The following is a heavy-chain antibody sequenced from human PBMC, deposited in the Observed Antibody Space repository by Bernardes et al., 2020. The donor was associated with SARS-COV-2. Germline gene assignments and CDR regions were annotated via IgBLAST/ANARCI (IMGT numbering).Heavy chain of an antibody. CDR2: ISGSGGST. D-gene: IGHD3-3*01. J-gene: IGHJ6*02. CDR3: AKGQVLDYDFWSGYPHYGMDV. V-gene: IGHV3-23*01. CDR1: GFTFSSYA. Sequence: GSLRLSCAASGFTFSSYAMSWVRQAPGKGLEWVSAISGSGGSTYYADSVKGRFTISRDNSKNTLYLQMNSLRAEDTAVYYCAKGQVLDYDFWSGYPHYGMDVWGQGTTVTVSS.